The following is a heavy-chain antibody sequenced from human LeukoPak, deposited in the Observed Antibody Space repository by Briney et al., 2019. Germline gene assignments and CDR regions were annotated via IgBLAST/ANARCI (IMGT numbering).Heavy chain of an antibody. CDR2: IYHTGST. V-gene: IGHV4-38-2*01. Sequence: GSLRLSCAASGFIFSSYWMSWVRQAPGKGLEWIGSIYHTGSTYYNPSFKSRVTISLDASNKQFSLRLSSVTAADTAVYYCSRGSHPVTGTLGGYFDPWGQGTLVTVSS. D-gene: IGHD6-19*01. J-gene: IGHJ4*02. CDR3: SRGSHPVTGTLGGYFDP. CDR1: GFIFSSYW.